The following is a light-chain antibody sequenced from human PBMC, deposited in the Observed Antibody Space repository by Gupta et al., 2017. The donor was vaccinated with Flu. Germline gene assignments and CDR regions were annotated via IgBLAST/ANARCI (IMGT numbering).Light chain of an antibody. V-gene: IGKV3-15*01. Sequence: EIVMTQSPATLSVSPGERATLSCRASQSVSSNLAWYQQKPGQAPRLLIYSASTRATGIPARFSASGSGTEFTLTISSLQSEDFAVYYCQQDYNCPRTFGEGTKVEIK. CDR2: SAS. J-gene: IGKJ1*01. CDR1: QSVSSN. CDR3: QQDYNCPRT.